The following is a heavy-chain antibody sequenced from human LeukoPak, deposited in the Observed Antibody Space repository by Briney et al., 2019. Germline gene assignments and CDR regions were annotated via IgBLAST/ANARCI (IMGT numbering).Heavy chain of an antibody. CDR2: IWSDGSNK. CDR1: GFTFSSYG. J-gene: IGHJ4*02. CDR3: ARDIWSADY. D-gene: IGHD2-8*02. Sequence: GRSLRLSCAASGFTFSSYGMHWVRQAPGKGLEWVAVIWSDGSNKYYADSVQGRFTISRDNSKNTLYLQMNSLRAEDTAVYCCARDIWSADYWGQGTLVTVSS. V-gene: IGHV3-33*01.